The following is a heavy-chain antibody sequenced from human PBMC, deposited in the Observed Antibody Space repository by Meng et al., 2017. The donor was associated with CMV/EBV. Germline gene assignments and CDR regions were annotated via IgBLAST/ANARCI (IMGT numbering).Heavy chain of an antibody. J-gene: IGHJ6*02. CDR1: GFTFSSYS. CDR2: ISSSSSYK. V-gene: IGHV3-21*01. CDR3: ACYYYYGMDV. Sequence: GESLKISCAASGFTFSSYSMNWVRQAPGKGLEWVSSISSSSSYKYYADSVKGRFTISRDNAKNSLYLQMNSLRAEDTAVYYCACYYYYGMDVWGQGTTVTVSS.